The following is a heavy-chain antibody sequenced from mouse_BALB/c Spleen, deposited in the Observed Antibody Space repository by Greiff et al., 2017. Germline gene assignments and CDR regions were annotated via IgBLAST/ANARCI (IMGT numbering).Heavy chain of an antibody. V-gene: IGHV4-1*02. CDR1: GFAFSSYW. Sequence: EVLLVESGGGLVQPGGSLKLSCAASGFAFSSYWMSWVRQAPGKGLEWIGEINPDSSTINYTPSLKDKFIISRDNAKNTLYLQMSKVRSEDTALYYCARRAYYRYDGHFDVWGAGTTVTVSS. D-gene: IGHD2-14*01. J-gene: IGHJ1*01. CDR2: INPDSSTI. CDR3: ARRAYYRYDGHFDV.